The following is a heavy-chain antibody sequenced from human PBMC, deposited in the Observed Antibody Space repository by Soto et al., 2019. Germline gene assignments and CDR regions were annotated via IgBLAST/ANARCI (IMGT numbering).Heavy chain of an antibody. D-gene: IGHD2-2*01. J-gene: IGHJ6*02. CDR1: GGTFSNYA. Sequence: QVQLVQSGAEVKKPGSSVKVSCKASGGTFSNYAISWGRQAPGQGLEWMGGIIPIFNTANYAQKFQGRVTITADKSASTAYMELSSLRSEDTAVYSCARGLVVPAGIRYYYYGMDVWGQGTTVTVSS. V-gene: IGHV1-69*06. CDR3: ARGLVVPAGIRYYYYGMDV. CDR2: IIPIFNTA.